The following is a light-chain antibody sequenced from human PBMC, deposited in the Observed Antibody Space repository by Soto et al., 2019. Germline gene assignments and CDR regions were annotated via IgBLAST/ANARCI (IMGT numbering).Light chain of an antibody. CDR3: QQSYTTVYA. CDR2: DAT. CDR1: QTIGAN. Sequence: DIQMTQSPSSLSASVGDRVTITCRASQTIGANLNWYRQKPGKAPTLLIYDATTLQSGVPSRFSVLGSGTDFTLTITSLQPEDSATYFCQQSYTTVYAFGLGTKVDIK. J-gene: IGKJ2*01. V-gene: IGKV1-39*01.